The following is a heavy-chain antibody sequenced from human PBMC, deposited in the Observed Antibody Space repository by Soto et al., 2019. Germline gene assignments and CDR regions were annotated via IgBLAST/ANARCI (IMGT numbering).Heavy chain of an antibody. CDR2: IKQEGSEK. CDR1: AFTFRRYW. J-gene: IGHJ5*02. Sequence: PVGSLTLSWAASAFTFRRYWMSWVRPAQGKGLEWVANIKQEGSEKYYVDSVKGRFTISRDNAKNSLYLQMNSLRAEDTAVYYCARVRDFWSGLEPWGQGTRVTVSS. D-gene: IGHD3-3*01. CDR3: ARVRDFWSGLEP. V-gene: IGHV3-7*03.